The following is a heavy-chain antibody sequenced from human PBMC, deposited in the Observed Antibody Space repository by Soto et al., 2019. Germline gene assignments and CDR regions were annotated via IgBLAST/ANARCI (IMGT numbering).Heavy chain of an antibody. J-gene: IGHJ4*02. CDR1: GGSITSNHW. Sequence: SETLSLTCSVSGGSITSNHWWSWARQAPGKGLEWIGEIFHRGTSHHNPPLESRVTLSVDKSKNQFSLMLTSVTAADTAVYYCASKYCPSTICYLFDNWGQGALVTVSS. V-gene: IGHV4-4*02. D-gene: IGHD2-15*01. CDR2: IFHRGTS. CDR3: ASKYCPSTICYLFDN.